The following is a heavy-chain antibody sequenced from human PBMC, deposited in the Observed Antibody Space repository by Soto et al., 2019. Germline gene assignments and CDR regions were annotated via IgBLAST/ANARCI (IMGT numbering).Heavy chain of an antibody. D-gene: IGHD6-6*01. CDR3: ARDGYSSSSRLDS. J-gene: IGHJ4*02. Sequence: QVQLVQSGAEVRKPGSSVKVSCKASGGTFSRHAISWVRQAPGQGLEWMGGIIPIFGTANHAQKFQGRVTIIADESTSTVYMELSSLRSEDTAVYYCARDGYSSSSRLDSWGQGTLVTVSS. CDR2: IIPIFGTA. CDR1: GGTFSRHA. V-gene: IGHV1-69*01.